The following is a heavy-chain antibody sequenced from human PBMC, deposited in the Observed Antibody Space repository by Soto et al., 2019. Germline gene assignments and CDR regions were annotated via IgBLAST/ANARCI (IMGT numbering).Heavy chain of an antibody. J-gene: IGHJ6*03. V-gene: IGHV4-34*01. CDR3: ARGGVAAAGKREETEQTSYYYMDV. CDR2: INHSGST. CDR1: GGSFIGYY. D-gene: IGHD6-13*01. Sequence: SETLSLTWAVYGGSFIGYYWSWILQPPGKGLEGIGEINHSGSTNYNPSLKSRVTISVDTSKNQFSLKLSSVTAADTAVYYCARGGVAAAGKREETEQTSYYYMDVWGKGTTVTVSS.